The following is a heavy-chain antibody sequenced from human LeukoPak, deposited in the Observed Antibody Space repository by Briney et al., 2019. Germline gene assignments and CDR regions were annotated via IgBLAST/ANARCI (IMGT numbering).Heavy chain of an antibody. V-gene: IGHV4-39*07. Sequence: SETLSLTCTVSGASISSISYYWGWIRQPPGKGLEWIGSLYYSGSTYYNPSLKSRVTISVDTSKNQFSLKLSSVTAADTAVYYCARVVSSSWNPALRFDPWGQGTLVTVSS. CDR2: LYYSGST. CDR3: ARVVSSSWNPALRFDP. J-gene: IGHJ5*02. D-gene: IGHD6-13*01. CDR1: GASISSISYY.